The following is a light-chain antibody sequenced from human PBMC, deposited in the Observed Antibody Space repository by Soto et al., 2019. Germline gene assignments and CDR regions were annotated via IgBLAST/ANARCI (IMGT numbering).Light chain of an antibody. J-gene: IGKJ5*01. V-gene: IGKV3D-20*02. CDR2: GAS. CDR1: QTVSSNF. Sequence: EIVLTQSPGTLSFSPGDRATLSYSASQTVSSNFLAWYQQRPAQAPRLLIHGASTRATGITDRFSGSRSGTDFTLTISSLEPEDFGVYFCHQRNKFGQGTRLEIK. CDR3: HQRNK.